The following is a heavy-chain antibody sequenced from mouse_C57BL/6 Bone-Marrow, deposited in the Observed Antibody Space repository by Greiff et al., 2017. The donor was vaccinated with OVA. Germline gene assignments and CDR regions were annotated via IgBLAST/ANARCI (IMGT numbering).Heavy chain of an antibody. Sequence: VQLQQSGAELVRPGTSVKVSCKASGYAFTNYLIEWVKQRPGQGLEWIGVINPGSGGTNYNEKFKGKATLTADKSSSTAYMQLSSLTSEDSAGYFGARREGLPGDFDVWGTGTTGTVSS. V-gene: IGHV1-54*01. CDR3: ARREGLPGDFDV. CDR2: INPGSGGT. J-gene: IGHJ1*03. D-gene: IGHD2-4*01. CDR1: GYAFTNYL.